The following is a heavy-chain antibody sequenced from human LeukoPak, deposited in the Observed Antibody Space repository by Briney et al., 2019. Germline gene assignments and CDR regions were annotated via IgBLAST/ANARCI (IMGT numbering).Heavy chain of an antibody. Sequence: SGTLSLTCAVSGGSISSSNWWSWVRQPPGKGLEWIGENYHSGSTNYNPSLKSRVTISVDKSKNQFSLKLSSVTAADTAVYYCARAKYMTFWSGYYTEYYYYYYGMDVWGQGTTVTVSS. CDR2: NYHSGST. J-gene: IGHJ6*02. V-gene: IGHV4-4*02. CDR3: ARAKYMTFWSGYYTEYYYYYYGMDV. D-gene: IGHD3-3*01. CDR1: GGSISSSNW.